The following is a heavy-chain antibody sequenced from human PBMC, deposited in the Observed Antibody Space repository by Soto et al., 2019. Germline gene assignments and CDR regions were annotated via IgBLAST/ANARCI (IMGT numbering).Heavy chain of an antibody. V-gene: IGHV3-30*03. CDR3: VSDRGYGHASVPYS. J-gene: IGHJ4*02. CDR2: ISYDGSLQ. Sequence: QAQLVESGGGVVQPGRSLRLSCAASGFAFSSDGMHWVRQAPGTGLEWVAVISYDGSLQHYADSVKGRFTISRDNSKNMVLLQMSSLRAADTAVYYCVSDRGYGHASVPYSWGQGTLVSVSS. CDR1: GFAFSSDG. D-gene: IGHD5-18*01.